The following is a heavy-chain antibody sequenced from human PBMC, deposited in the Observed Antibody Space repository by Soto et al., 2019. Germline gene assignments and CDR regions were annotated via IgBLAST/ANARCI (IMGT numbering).Heavy chain of an antibody. Sequence: GGSLRLSCAASGFIFSSYAMSWVRQAPGKGLEWVANIKQDGSEKYYVDSVKGRFTISRDNAKNSLYLQMNSLRAEDTAVYYCARGSVLMTLNYWGQGTLVTVSS. J-gene: IGHJ4*02. CDR1: GFIFSSYA. CDR3: ARGSVLMTLNY. CDR2: IKQDGSEK. D-gene: IGHD3-16*01. V-gene: IGHV3-7*01.